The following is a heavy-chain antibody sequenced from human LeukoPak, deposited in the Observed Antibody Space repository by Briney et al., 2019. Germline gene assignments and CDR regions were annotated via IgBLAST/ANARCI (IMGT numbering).Heavy chain of an antibody. Sequence: ASVKVSCKASGYTYTSYDINWVRQATGQGLEWMGWMNPNSGNTGYEQKLQGRVTITRNTSRSTAYMERSSLRSEDTAVYYCARGKRYCSSTSCYDIDYWGQGTLVTVSS. J-gene: IGHJ4*02. CDR2: MNPNSGNT. CDR3: ARGKRYCSSTSCYDIDY. D-gene: IGHD2-2*01. CDR1: GYTYTSYD. V-gene: IGHV1-8*03.